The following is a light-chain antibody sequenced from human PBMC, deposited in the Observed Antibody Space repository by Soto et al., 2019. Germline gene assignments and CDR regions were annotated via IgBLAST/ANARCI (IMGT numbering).Light chain of an antibody. CDR1: QSVSSSY. CDR2: GAS. CDR3: QQYGSSPPVT. J-gene: IGKJ5*01. V-gene: IGKV3-20*01. Sequence: EIVLTQSPGTLSLYPGERATLSCRASQSVSSSYLAWYQQKPGQAPRPLIYGASSRATGIPDWFSGSGSGTDFTLTISRLEPEDFAVYYCQQYGSSPPVTFGQGTRLEI.